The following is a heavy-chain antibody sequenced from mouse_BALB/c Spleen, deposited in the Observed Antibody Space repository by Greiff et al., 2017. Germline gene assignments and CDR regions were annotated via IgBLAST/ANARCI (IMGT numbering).Heavy chain of an antibody. CDR3: AREGGYGHFDY. J-gene: IGHJ2*01. CDR2: ISDGGSYT. V-gene: IGHV5-4*02. Sequence: EVKLVESGGGLVKPGGSLKLSCAASGFTFSDYYMYWVRQTPEKRLEWVATISDGGSYTYYPDSVKGRFTISRDNAKNNLYLQMSSLKSEDTAMYYCAREGGYGHFDYWGQGTTLTVSS. D-gene: IGHD2-10*02. CDR1: GFTFSDYY.